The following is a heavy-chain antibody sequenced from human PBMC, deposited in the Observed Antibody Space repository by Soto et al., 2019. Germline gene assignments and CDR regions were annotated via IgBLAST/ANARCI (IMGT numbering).Heavy chain of an antibody. V-gene: IGHV1-3*01. Sequence: QVQLVQSGAEVKKPGASVKVSCKASGYSFTSFPIHWVRQAPGQGLECMGWINAANGYTRYSQKFQGRVTITRDTPATTAYMDLSSLPSEDTAVYYCARGGGLDDWGQGTLITFSS. D-gene: IGHD3-10*01. CDR3: ARGGGLDD. J-gene: IGHJ4*02. CDR2: INAANGYT. CDR1: GYSFTSFP.